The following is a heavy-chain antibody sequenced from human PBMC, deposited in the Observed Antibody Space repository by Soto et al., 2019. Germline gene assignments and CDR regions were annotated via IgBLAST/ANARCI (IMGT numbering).Heavy chain of an antibody. D-gene: IGHD6-19*01. J-gene: IGHJ4*02. Sequence: GESLKISFTGSGYSFINNWIAWVRQMPGKGLEWMGIINPGDSDIRYSPSFQGQITISADKSISTAYLQWSSLKASDTATYYCTRPQSSGWYDYWGQGTLVTSPQ. V-gene: IGHV5-51*01. CDR3: TRPQSSGWYDY. CDR1: GYSFINNW. CDR2: INPGDSDI.